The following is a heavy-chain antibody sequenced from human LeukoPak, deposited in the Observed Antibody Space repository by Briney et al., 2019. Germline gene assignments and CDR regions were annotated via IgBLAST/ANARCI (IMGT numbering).Heavy chain of an antibody. J-gene: IGHJ4*02. CDR3: ATYGVGYCSGGSCYSPLELDY. V-gene: IGHV1-18*04. CDR1: GYTFTSYV. D-gene: IGHD2-15*01. CDR2: ISAYNGNT. Sequence: ASVTVSCKASGYTFTSYVISWVRQAPGQGLEWMGWISAYNGNTNYAQKLQGRVTMTTDTSTSTAYKELRSLRSDDTAVYYCATYGVGYCSGGSCYSPLELDYWGQGTLVTVSS.